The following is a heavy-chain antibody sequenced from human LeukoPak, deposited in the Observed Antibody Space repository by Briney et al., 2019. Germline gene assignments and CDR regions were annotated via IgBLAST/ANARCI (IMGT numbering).Heavy chain of an antibody. CDR1: GASLNSYY. CDR2: IYDSGST. CDR3: ARSLITANWFDP. Sequence: SETLSLTCTVSGASLNSYYWTWIRQPPGKGLEWIGYIYDSGSTNYNPSLKSRVTLSLDTSKNQFSLRLTSVTAADTAVYFCARSLITANWFDPWGQGTLVTVSS. D-gene: IGHD3-16*01. V-gene: IGHV4-59*01. J-gene: IGHJ5*02.